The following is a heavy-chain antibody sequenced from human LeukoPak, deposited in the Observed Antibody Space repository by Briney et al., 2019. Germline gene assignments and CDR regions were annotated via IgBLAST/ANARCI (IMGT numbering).Heavy chain of an antibody. V-gene: IGHV3-30*14. CDR1: GFTFSSYA. Sequence: GRSLRLSCAASGFTFSSYAIHWVRQAPGKGLEWVAVISYDGSNKYYADSVKGRFTISRDNSKNTLYLQMNSLRAEDTAVYYCARRISSSWGLDYWGQGTLVTVSS. D-gene: IGHD6-13*01. CDR2: ISYDGSNK. J-gene: IGHJ4*02. CDR3: ARRISSSWGLDY.